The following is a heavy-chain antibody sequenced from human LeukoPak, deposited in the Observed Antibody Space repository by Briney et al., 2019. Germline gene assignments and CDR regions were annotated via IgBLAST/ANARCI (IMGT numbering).Heavy chain of an antibody. D-gene: IGHD5-12*01. CDR3: ARAEWATIYMYYYYYMDV. CDR2: IYYSGST. V-gene: IGHV4-39*07. Sequence: SETLSLTCTVSGGSISSSSYYWGWICQPPGKGLEWIGSIYYSGSTYYNPSLKSRVTISVDTSKNQFSLKLSSVTAADTAVYYCARAEWATIYMYYYYYMDVWGKGTTVTVSS. CDR1: GGSISSSSYY. J-gene: IGHJ6*03.